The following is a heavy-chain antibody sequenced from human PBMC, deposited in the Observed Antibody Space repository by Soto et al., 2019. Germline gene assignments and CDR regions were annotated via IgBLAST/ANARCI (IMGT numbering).Heavy chain of an antibody. J-gene: IGHJ4*02. CDR3: ARRPLVRGIIPYYFDS. CDR1: GGSINNSSFY. D-gene: IGHD3-10*01. Sequence: QLQLQESGPGLVKPSETLSLTCTVSGGSINNSSFYWGWVRQPPGKRLEWIGSIYYSGSAYYNPSLKRRSTIPVDTSKNQFSLNLSSVTAADSAVYFCARRPLVRGIIPYYFDSWGQGTLVTVSS. CDR2: IYYSGSA. V-gene: IGHV4-39*01.